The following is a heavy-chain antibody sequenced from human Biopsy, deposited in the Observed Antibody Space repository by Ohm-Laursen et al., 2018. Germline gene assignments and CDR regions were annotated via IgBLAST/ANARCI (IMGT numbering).Heavy chain of an antibody. CDR2: ISGGGTI. CDR1: GFSFRDYH. D-gene: IGHD6-19*01. CDR3: ARDTQWSPYSMDV. Sequence: SLRLSCAASGFSFRDYHMRWIRQAPGRGLAWVAYISGGGTIYYGDSMKGRVIISRDNAKNSLYLQMHSLRAEDTAVYYCARDTQWSPYSMDVWGQGTTVTVSS. V-gene: IGHV3-11*01. J-gene: IGHJ6*02.